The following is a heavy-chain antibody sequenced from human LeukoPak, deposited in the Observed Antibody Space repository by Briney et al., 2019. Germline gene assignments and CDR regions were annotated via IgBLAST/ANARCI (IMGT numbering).Heavy chain of an antibody. CDR3: TRLEGGLLED. D-gene: IGHD1-26*01. CDR2: IYPGDSDT. J-gene: IGHJ4*02. Sequence: GESLKISCQGFEYSFTSYWIGWVRQMPGKGLEWMGMIYPGDSDTRYSPSFQGQVTISADKSISTAYLQWGSLKASDTAMYYCTRLEGGLLEDWGQGTLVTVSS. V-gene: IGHV5-51*01. CDR1: EYSFTSYW.